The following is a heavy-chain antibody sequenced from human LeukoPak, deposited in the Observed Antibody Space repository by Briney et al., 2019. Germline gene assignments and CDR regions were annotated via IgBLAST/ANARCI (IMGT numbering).Heavy chain of an antibody. Sequence: ASVKVSCKASGYTFTGYYMHWVRQAPGQGLEWMGWINPNSGGTNYAQKFQGRVTMTRDTSISTAYMELSRLRSDDTAVYYCARRQALNPFRNTAAVDYWGQGTLVTVSS. V-gene: IGHV1-2*02. D-gene: IGHD5-18*01. J-gene: IGHJ4*02. CDR1: GYTFTGYY. CDR3: ARRQALNPFRNTAAVDY. CDR2: INPNSGGT.